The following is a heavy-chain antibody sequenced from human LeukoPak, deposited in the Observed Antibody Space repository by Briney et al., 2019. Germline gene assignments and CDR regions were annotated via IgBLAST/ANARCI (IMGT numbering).Heavy chain of an antibody. CDR3: ARQGGGGRAFDI. CDR2: IYYSGTT. Sequence: SETLSLTCTVSGGSISSSNYYWGWIRQPPGKGLEWIGIIYYSGTTFYNSSLKSRVTISVDTSKNQFSLKLSSVTAADTAVYYCARQGGGGRAFDIWGQGTMVTVSS. V-gene: IGHV4-39*01. D-gene: IGHD1-14*01. J-gene: IGHJ3*02. CDR1: GGSISSSNYY.